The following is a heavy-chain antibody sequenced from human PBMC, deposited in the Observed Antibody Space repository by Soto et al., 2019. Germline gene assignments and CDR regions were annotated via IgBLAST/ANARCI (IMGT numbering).Heavy chain of an antibody. CDR1: GYTFTSYD. D-gene: IGHD6-6*01. V-gene: IGHV1-8*01. CDR2: MNPNSGNT. Sequence: QVQQVQSGGEVKKPGASVKDSCKASGYTFTSYDINWVRQATGQGLEWMGRMNPNSGNTGYAQKFQGRVTMTRNTSLSTAYMALCSLSSEDTAVYYCARVRIAARPHAPVRKTNNCFDPWGQGTLVTVSS. J-gene: IGHJ5*02. CDR3: ARVRIAARPHAPVRKTNNCFDP.